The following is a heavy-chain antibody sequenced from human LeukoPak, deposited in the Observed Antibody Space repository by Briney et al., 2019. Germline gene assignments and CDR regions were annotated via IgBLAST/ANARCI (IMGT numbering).Heavy chain of an antibody. CDR2: LIGSGRNT. D-gene: IGHD6-19*01. CDR1: GFTFSSYA. V-gene: IGHV3-23*01. Sequence: GGSLRLSCSASGFTFSSYAMSWVRQAPGKGLEWVSTLIGSGRNTYYADSVKGRFTISRDNSKNTMYLQMNSLRAEDTAVYYSIRAGSGWYWDLDYWGQGTMVTVSS. J-gene: IGHJ4*02. CDR3: IRAGSGWYWDLDY.